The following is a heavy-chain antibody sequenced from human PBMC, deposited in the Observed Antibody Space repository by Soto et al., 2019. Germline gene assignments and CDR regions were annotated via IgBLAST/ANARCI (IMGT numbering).Heavy chain of an antibody. CDR2: INPNSGGT. CDR1: GYTFTGYY. J-gene: IGHJ5*02. V-gene: IGHV1-2*04. CDR3: ARGDYYDSSGYWFDP. D-gene: IGHD3-22*01. Sequence: ASVKVSCKASGYTFTGYYMHWVRQAPGQGLEWMGWINPNSGGTNYAQKFQGWVTMTRDTSISTAYMELSRLRSDDTAVYYCARGDYYDSSGYWFDPWGQGTLVTVSS.